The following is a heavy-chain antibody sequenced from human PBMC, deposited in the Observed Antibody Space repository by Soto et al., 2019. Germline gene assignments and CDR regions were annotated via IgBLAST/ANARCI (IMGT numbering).Heavy chain of an antibody. CDR2: IYHGGGST. Sequence: QVQLRESGPGLVKPSGTLSLTCAVSGGSITSSNWWSWVRQAPGKGLEWIGEIYHGGGSTNYNPSLKRRVTLLVDKSKNQFSLQLSSVTAADTAVYYCASGANWFDPWGQGTLVTVST. D-gene: IGHD4-17*01. J-gene: IGHJ5*02. V-gene: IGHV4-4*02. CDR3: ASGANWFDP. CDR1: GGSITSSNW.